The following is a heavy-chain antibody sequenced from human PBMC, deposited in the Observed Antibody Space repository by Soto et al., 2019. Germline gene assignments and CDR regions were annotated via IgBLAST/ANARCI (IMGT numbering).Heavy chain of an antibody. CDR1: GFTFSSYL. CDR3: AKDLVEVAAVVVDY. CDR2: ITDSGGST. D-gene: IGHD6-13*01. Sequence: PGGSLRLSCAASGFTFSSYLMSWVRQAPGKGLEWVSAITDSGGSTYYADSVKGRFTISRDNSKNTLSLQMNSLRAEDTAVYYCAKDLVEVAAVVVDYWGQGTRVTVSS. V-gene: IGHV3-23*01. J-gene: IGHJ4*02.